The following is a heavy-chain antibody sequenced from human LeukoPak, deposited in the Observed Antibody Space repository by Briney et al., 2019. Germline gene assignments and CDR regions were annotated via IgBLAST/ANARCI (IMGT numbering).Heavy chain of an antibody. CDR2: ISYDGSNK. D-gene: IGHD1-26*01. V-gene: IGHV3-30-3*01. Sequence: GGSLRLSCAASGFTFSSYAMHWVRQAPGKGLEWVAVISYDGSNKYYADSVKGRFTISRDNSKNTLYLQMNSLRAEDTAVYYCARDVGATIWLGNYYFDYWGQGTLVTVSS. J-gene: IGHJ4*02. CDR3: ARDVGATIWLGNYYFDY. CDR1: GFTFSSYA.